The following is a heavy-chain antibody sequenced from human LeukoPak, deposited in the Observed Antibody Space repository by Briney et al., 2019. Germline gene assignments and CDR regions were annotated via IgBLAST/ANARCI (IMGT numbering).Heavy chain of an antibody. V-gene: IGHV3-21*01. CDR2: ISSSSSYI. D-gene: IGHD3-22*01. Sequence: GGSLRLSCAASGFTFSSYSMNWVRQAPGKGLEWVSSISSSSSYIYYADSVKGRFTISRDNAKNSLYLQMNSLRAEDTAVYYCETDYYDSSGYNYNTDYFEYWGQGTLVTVSS. J-gene: IGHJ4*02. CDR3: ETDYYDSSGYNYNTDYFEY. CDR1: GFTFSSYS.